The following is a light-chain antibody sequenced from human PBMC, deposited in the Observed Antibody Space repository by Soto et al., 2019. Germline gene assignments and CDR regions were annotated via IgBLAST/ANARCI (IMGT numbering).Light chain of an antibody. Sequence: EIEMTQSPATLSVSPGERATLSCRASQSVSSYLAWYQQKPGQAPKLLIYGASTRATGIPARFSGSGSGTEFTLNISSLQSEDFAVYYCQQYNNWPPWTFGQGTKVEIK. CDR1: QSVSSY. CDR2: GAS. J-gene: IGKJ1*01. V-gene: IGKV3-15*01. CDR3: QQYNNWPPWT.